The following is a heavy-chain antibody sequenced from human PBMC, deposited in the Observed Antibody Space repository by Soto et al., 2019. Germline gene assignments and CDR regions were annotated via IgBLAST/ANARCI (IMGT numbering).Heavy chain of an antibody. CDR2: IYYSGSN. J-gene: IGHJ6*02. Sequence: QVQLQESGPGLVKPSQNLSLTCTVSGGSISSGGYYWSWIRQHPGKGLEWIGYIYYSGSNYYNPSIKSRVTISVDTSKNQFSLKLSSVTAADTAVYYCARDILRGSYYYYYGMDVWGQGTTVTVSS. CDR3: ARDILRGSYYYYYGMDV. CDR1: GGSISSGGYY. V-gene: IGHV4-31*03. D-gene: IGHD2-2*02.